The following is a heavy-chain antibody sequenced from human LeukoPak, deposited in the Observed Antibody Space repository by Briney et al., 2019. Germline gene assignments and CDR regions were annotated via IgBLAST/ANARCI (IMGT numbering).Heavy chain of an antibody. CDR1: GFTFSSDS. J-gene: IGHJ4*02. V-gene: IGHV3-21*01. CDR3: ARDARAAAGTFPLDY. Sequence: SLRLSCAASGFTFSSDSMNRVRQAPGQGLEWVSSISSSSSYIYYADSVKGRFTISRDNAKRSLYLQMNSLRAEDTAVYYCARDARAAAGTFPLDYWGQGTLVTVSS. CDR2: ISSSSSYI. D-gene: IGHD6-13*01.